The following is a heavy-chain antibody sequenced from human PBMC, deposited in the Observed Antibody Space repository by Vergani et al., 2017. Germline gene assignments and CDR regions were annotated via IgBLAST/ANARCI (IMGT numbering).Heavy chain of an antibody. V-gene: IGHV3-23*04. CDR1: GFTFSSYS. CDR3: ASNPRWPDYYYYYMDV. D-gene: IGHD4-23*01. CDR2: ISSSGGST. Sequence: EVQLVESGGGLVKRGGSLRLSCAASGFTFSSYSMNWVRQAPGKGLEWVSSISSSGGSTYYADSVKGRFTISRDNSKNTLYLQMNSLRAEDTAVYYCASNPRWPDYYYYYMDVWGKGTTVTVSS. J-gene: IGHJ6*03.